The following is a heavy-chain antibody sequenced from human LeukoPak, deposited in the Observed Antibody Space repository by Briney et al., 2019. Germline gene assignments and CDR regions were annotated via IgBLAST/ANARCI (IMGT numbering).Heavy chain of an antibody. D-gene: IGHD3-10*01. V-gene: IGHV3-49*04. CDR3: TRDQESSYYGSGSYFAIYYYYYYMDV. J-gene: IGHJ6*03. CDR2: IRSKAYGGTT. CDR1: GFTFGDYA. Sequence: GGSLRLSCTASGFTFGDYAMSWVRQAPGKGLEWVGFIRSKAYGGTTEYAASVKGRFTIPRDDSKSIAYLQMNSLKTEDTAVYYCTRDQESSYYGSGSYFAIYYYYYYMDVWGKGTTVTVSS.